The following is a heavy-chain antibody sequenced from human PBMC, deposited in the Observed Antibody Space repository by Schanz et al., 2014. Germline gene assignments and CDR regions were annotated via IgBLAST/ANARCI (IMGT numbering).Heavy chain of an antibody. Sequence: EVKLLESGGHLVQPGGSLRLSCSASGFTFSTYAMSWVRQAPGKGLEWVSAINGNGGITYYADPVKGRFTISRDNSKNTLYLQVNSLRAEDAAVYYCVRLDVHDYWGQGALVTVSA. D-gene: IGHD3-16*01. V-gene: IGHV3-23*01. CDR2: INGNGGIT. CDR1: GFTFSTYA. J-gene: IGHJ4*02. CDR3: VRLDVHDY.